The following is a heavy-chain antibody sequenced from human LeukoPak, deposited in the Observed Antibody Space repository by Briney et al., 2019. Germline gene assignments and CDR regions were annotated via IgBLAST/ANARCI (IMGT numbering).Heavy chain of an antibody. D-gene: IGHD4-17*01. CDR2: INPSGGST. Sequence: GASVKVSCKASGYTFTSYYMHWVRQAPGQGLEWMGIINPSGGSTSYAQKFQGRVTMTRDMSTSTVYMELSSLRSEDTAVYYCARDLPPDYGDHGGELDYWGQGTLVTVSS. V-gene: IGHV1-46*01. CDR1: GYTFTSYY. J-gene: IGHJ4*02. CDR3: ARDLPPDYGDHGGELDY.